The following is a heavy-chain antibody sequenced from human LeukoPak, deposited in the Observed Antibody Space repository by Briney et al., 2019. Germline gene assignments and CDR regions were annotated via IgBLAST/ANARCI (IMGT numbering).Heavy chain of an antibody. J-gene: IGHJ3*01. CDR2: ISSSGSTI. Sequence: PGGSLRLSCAASGFTFSDYYMSWIRQAPGKGLEWVAYISSSGSTIDHADSVKGRFTISRDNAKNSLYLQMNSLRVEDTAVYYCARDPFSGRYGAFFLWGQGTMVTVSS. CDR3: ARDPFSGRYGAFFL. V-gene: IGHV3-11*04. CDR1: GFTFSDYY. D-gene: IGHD1-26*01.